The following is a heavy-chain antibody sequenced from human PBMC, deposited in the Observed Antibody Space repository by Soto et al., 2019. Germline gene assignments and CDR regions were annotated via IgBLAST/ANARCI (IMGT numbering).Heavy chain of an antibody. V-gene: IGHV1-18*01. D-gene: IGHD2-21*01. CDR2: ISAYNGNT. J-gene: IGHJ1*01. CDR1: GYTFTSYG. Sequence: ASVKVSCKASGYTFTSYGISWVRQAPGQGLEWMGWISAYNGNTNYAQKLQGRVTMTTDTSTSTAYMELRSLRSDGTAGYYCAREFTPGAQAERGTYWPALFWAQGSLVTVSS. CDR3: AREFTPGAQAERGTYWPALF.